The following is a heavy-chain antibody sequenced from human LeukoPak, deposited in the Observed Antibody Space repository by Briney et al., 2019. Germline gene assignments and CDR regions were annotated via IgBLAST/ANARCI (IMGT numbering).Heavy chain of an antibody. CDR1: GGTFSSYA. V-gene: IGHV1-69*05. D-gene: IGHD3-10*01. CDR2: IIPIFGTT. J-gene: IGHJ3*02. Sequence: ASVKVSCKASGGTFSSYAISWVRQAPGQGLEWMGRIIPIFGTTNYAQKFQGRVTITTDESTSTAHMELSSLRSEDTAVYYCARATMVRGVIVLSAFDIWGQGTMVTVSS. CDR3: ARATMVRGVIVLSAFDI.